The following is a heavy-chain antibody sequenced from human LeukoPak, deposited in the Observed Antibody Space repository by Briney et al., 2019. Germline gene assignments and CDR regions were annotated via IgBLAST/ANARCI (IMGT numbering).Heavy chain of an antibody. Sequence: GGSLRLSCAASGFTFSSYWMSWVRQAPGKGLEWVANIKQDGSEKYYVDSVKGRFTISRDNSKNTLYLQMNSLRAEDTAVYYCEHQLPWVDYWGQGTLVTVSS. D-gene: IGHD2-2*01. J-gene: IGHJ4*02. CDR3: EHQLPWVDY. CDR2: IKQDGSEK. CDR1: GFTFSSYW. V-gene: IGHV3-7*03.